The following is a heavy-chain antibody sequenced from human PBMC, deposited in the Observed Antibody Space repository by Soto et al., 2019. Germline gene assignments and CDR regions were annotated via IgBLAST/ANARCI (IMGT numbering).Heavy chain of an antibody. D-gene: IGHD3-3*01. CDR2: VSVSGGTT. CDR1: GFTFISYA. V-gene: IGHV3-23*01. CDR3: AKGITLFGVAPPLAPYDY. J-gene: IGHJ4*02. Sequence: GGSLRLSCAASGFTFISYAMSWVRQAPGEGLEWVSTVSVSGGTTYYADYVKGRFTISRDNPKNTLYLQMNSLRVDDTAAYYDAKGITLFGVAPPLAPYDYWVQGTLVTVSS.